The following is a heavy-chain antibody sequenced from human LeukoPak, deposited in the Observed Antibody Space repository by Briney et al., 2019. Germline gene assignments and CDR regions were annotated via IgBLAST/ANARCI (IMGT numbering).Heavy chain of an antibody. Sequence: PGGSPRLSCTASGFSFGSYWMNWVRQAPGKGLEWVANIKEDGSEKYYVDSVKGRFTISRDSAKNALYLQMNSLRAEDTAVYYCARLGLGGYSYSLDYWGQGTLVTVSS. CDR1: GFSFGSYW. J-gene: IGHJ4*02. CDR2: IKEDGSEK. CDR3: ARLGLGGYSYSLDY. V-gene: IGHV3-7*01. D-gene: IGHD2-21*01.